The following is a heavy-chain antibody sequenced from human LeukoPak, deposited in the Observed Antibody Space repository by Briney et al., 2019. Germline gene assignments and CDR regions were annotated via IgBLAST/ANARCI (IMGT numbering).Heavy chain of an antibody. CDR3: ARRYSGYYSGRGFDY. Sequence: PSETLSLTCTVSGGSISSYYWSWIRQPPGKGLEWIGYIYYSGYTNYNPSLKSRVTISVDTSKNQFSLKLSFVTAADTAVYYCARRYSGYYSGRGFDYWGQGTLVTVSS. D-gene: IGHD3-22*01. CDR2: IYYSGYT. J-gene: IGHJ4*02. V-gene: IGHV4-59*12. CDR1: GGSISSYY.